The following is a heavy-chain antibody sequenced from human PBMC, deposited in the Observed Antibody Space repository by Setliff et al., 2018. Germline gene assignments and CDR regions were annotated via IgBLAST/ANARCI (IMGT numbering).Heavy chain of an antibody. V-gene: IGHV1-69*05. Sequence: SVKVSCKASGGTFRSYGISWVRQAPGQGLEWMGGAIPSFGSTNYAQKFQDRVTIITDESTSTAYMELSSLRTEDTAAYYCAREGVDTRSSTDYRYYMDVWGKGTTVTVSS. CDR2: AIPSFGST. D-gene: IGHD5-18*01. J-gene: IGHJ6*03. CDR3: AREGVDTRSSTDYRYYMDV. CDR1: GGTFRSYG.